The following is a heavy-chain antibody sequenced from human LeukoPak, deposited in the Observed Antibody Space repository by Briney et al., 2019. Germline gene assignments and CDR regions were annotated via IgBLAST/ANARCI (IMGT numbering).Heavy chain of an antibody. V-gene: IGHV1-3*01. Sequence: ASVKVSCKASGYTFTDYTMHWLRQAPGQRLDWMGWINGGSGNTKYSPEFQGRVTITRDTSASTAYMELSSLRSEDTAVYYCANPRYDSSGYYYVDWGQGALVTVSS. J-gene: IGHJ4*02. D-gene: IGHD3-22*01. CDR3: ANPRYDSSGYYYVD. CDR1: GYTFTDYT. CDR2: INGGSGNT.